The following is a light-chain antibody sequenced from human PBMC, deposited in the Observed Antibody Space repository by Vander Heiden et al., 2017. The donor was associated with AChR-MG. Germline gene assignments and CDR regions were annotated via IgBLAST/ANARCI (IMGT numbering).Light chain of an antibody. CDR1: SGSIANNY. V-gene: IGLV6-57*02. J-gene: IGLJ3*02. Sequence: NFMLTQPPLASAFPGNTVTISFTGSSGSIANNYLQCCQHRPGRAPTTLIFEYNQRPSGVPERCSGSNDSYSNTASLTISGRRQEDEADYYCLSHNNTNHWVFGGGTKLTVL. CDR2: EYN. CDR3: LSHNNTNHWV.